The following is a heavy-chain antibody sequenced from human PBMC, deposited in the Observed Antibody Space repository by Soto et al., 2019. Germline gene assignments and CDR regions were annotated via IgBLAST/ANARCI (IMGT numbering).Heavy chain of an antibody. CDR2: ISYDGSNK. D-gene: IGHD3-16*02. Sequence: QVQLVESGGGVVQPGRSLRLSCAASGFTFSSYGMHWVRQAPGKGLEWVAVISYDGSNKYYADSVKGRFTISRDNSKNTLYLQMNSPRAEDTAVYYCAKAPGGDYVWGSYQDYWGQGTLVTVSS. V-gene: IGHV3-30*18. J-gene: IGHJ4*02. CDR3: AKAPGGDYVWGSYQDY. CDR1: GFTFSSYG.